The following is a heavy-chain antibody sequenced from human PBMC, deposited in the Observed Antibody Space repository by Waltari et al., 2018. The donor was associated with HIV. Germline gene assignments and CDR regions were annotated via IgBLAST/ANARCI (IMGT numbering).Heavy chain of an antibody. V-gene: IGHV1-8*01. CDR1: GYTFSSYA. CDR2: MNPNRRKK. Sequence: QEQLVQSGAEVKKPGASVKVSCKASGYTFSSYAINWVRQATGQGLEWMGWMNPNRRKKGYAQKFQGRVTRNRNNSRSTAYMELSSLRSEDTAVYYCARARRIAARSGYDWFDPWGQGTLVTVSS. CDR3: ARARRIAARSGYDWFDP. D-gene: IGHD6-6*01. J-gene: IGHJ5*02.